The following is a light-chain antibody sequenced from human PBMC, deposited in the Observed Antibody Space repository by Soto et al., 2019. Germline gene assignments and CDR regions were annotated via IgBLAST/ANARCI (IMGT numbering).Light chain of an antibody. J-gene: IGKJ2*01. Sequence: DIQMTQSPSSLSASVGDSVTITCQASQDISNYLNWYQQKPGKDPKLLIYAASNLGTGVPSRFSGSGSGTDFTFTISSLQPEDIATYYCQQYDNLPPYTFGQGTKLEIK. V-gene: IGKV1-33*01. CDR2: AAS. CDR1: QDISNY. CDR3: QQYDNLPPYT.